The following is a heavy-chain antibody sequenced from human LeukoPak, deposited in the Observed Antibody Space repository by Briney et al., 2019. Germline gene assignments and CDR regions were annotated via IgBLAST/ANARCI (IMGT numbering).Heavy chain of an antibody. J-gene: IGHJ6*03. CDR2: IIPIFGTA. CDR3: ARDGYYGSGTPYYYYYYMDV. D-gene: IGHD3-10*01. Sequence: SVKVSCKASGYTFTSYGISWVRQAPGQGLEWMGGIIPIFGTANYAQKFQGRVTMTRDMSTSTVYMELSSLRSEDTAVYYCARDGYYGSGTPYYYYYYMDVWGKGTTVTVSS. CDR1: GYTFTSYG. V-gene: IGHV1-69*05.